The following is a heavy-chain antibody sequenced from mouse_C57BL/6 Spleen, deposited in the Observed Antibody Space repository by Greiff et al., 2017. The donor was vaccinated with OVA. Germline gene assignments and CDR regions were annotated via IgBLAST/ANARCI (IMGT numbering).Heavy chain of an antibody. D-gene: IGHD2-4*01. V-gene: IGHV2-2*01. CDR2: IWSGGST. J-gene: IGHJ4*01. CDR3: ARIPSTMITRAMDY. Sequence: VKLMESGPGLVQPSQSLSITCTVSGFSLTSYGVHWVRQSPGKGLEWLGVIWSGGSTDYNAAFISRLSISKDNSKSQVFFKMNSLQADDTAIYYCARIPSTMITRAMDYWGQGTSVTVSS. CDR1: GFSLTSYG.